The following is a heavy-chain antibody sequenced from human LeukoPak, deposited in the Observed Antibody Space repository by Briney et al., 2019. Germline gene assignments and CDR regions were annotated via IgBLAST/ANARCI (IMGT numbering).Heavy chain of an antibody. J-gene: IGHJ3*02. D-gene: IGHD2-2*01. CDR2: ISAYNGNT. Sequence: ASVKVSCKASGYTFTSYGISWVRQAPGQGLEWMGWISAYNGNTNYAQKFQGRVTITADESTSTAYMELSSLRSEDTAVYYCARDTLGYCSSTSCYDHAFDIWGQGTMVTVSS. CDR3: ARDTLGYCSSTSCYDHAFDI. CDR1: GYTFTSYG. V-gene: IGHV1-18*01.